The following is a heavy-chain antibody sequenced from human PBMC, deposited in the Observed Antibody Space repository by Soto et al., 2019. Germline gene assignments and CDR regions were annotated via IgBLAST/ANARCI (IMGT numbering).Heavy chain of an antibody. V-gene: IGHV6-1*01. D-gene: IGHD5-18*01. CDR1: GDSVSSTSAA. Sequence: SQTLSLTCVISGDSVSSTSAAWNWIRQSPSRGLEWLGRTYYRSKWYNDYAVSVKSRITINPDTSKNQFSLQLNSVTPEDTAVYYCARGKGYSYGLYYYYGMDVWGQGTTVTSP. J-gene: IGHJ6*02. CDR3: ARGKGYSYGLYYYYGMDV. CDR2: TYYRSKWYN.